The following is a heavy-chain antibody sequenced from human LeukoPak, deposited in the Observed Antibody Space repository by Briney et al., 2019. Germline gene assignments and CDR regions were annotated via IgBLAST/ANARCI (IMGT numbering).Heavy chain of an antibody. CDR2: INHSGST. CDR1: GGSFSGYY. Sequence: SETLSLTCAVYGGSFSGYYWSWIRQPPGKGLEWIGEINHSGSTNYNPSLKSRLTISVDTSKNQFSLKLSSVTAADTAVYYCARDKKKYYYDDGGGFDYWGQGTLVTVSS. D-gene: IGHD3-22*01. CDR3: ARDKKKYYYDDGGGFDY. J-gene: IGHJ4*02. V-gene: IGHV4-34*01.